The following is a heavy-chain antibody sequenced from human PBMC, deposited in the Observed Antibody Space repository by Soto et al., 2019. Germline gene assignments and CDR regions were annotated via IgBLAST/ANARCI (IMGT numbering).Heavy chain of an antibody. CDR1: GVSISSGGSS. CDR3: ARVPTP. V-gene: IGHV4-30-2*01. Sequence: QLQLQESGSGLVKPSQTLSLTCAVSGVSISSGGSSWSWSRQPPGKCLEWIGYIYNSGSTYYNPSLTSRVTISVDRSKHQFSLKLSSVIAADTAVYYCARVPTPWGPGTLVTVSS. CDR2: IYNSGST. D-gene: IGHD2-2*01. J-gene: IGHJ4*02.